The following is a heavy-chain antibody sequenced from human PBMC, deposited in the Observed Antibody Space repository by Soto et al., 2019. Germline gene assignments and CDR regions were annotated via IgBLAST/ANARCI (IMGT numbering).Heavy chain of an antibody. D-gene: IGHD3-22*01. CDR3: AKVGHPYYYDTSGYLPFDY. CDR1: GVTFSGYA. J-gene: IGHJ4*02. CDR2: ISGSAGST. V-gene: IGHV3-23*01. Sequence: PGGSLRLSCASSGVTFSGYAMSWFRQAPGKGLEWVSAISGSAGSTYYADSVKGRFTISRDNSKNTLYLQMNSLKAEDTAVYYCAKVGHPYYYDTSGYLPFDYWGQGTLVTVSS.